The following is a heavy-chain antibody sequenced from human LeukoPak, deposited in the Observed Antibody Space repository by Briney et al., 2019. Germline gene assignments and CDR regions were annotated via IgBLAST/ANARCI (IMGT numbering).Heavy chain of an antibody. CDR1: GGSISSGTYY. J-gene: IGHJ6*02. V-gene: IGHV4-31*11. CDR2: IYNSGSA. D-gene: IGHD2-2*01. Sequence: SETLSLTCAVSGGSISSGTYYWNWIRQHPGKGLEWIGHIYNSGSAYYNPSLMSRVSISIDTSENQFSLKLSSVTAADTAVYYCASTHCASPSCYSYYYSGLDVWGQGTTVTVSS. CDR3: ASTHCASPSCYSYYYSGLDV.